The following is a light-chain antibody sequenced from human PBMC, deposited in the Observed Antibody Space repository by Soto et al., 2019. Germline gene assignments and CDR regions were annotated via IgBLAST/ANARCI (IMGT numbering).Light chain of an antibody. V-gene: IGKV3-20*01. J-gene: IGKJ2*01. Sequence: EVVLTQSPDTLSLSPGETATLSCRASQAVTGNYLAWYQQKPGQAPRLLIYGTSNRATCIPDRFSGSGSGTDFTLTISRLEPEDFAVYYCQQCGPSLRYTFGQGTKLEIK. CDR1: QAVTGNY. CDR3: QQCGPSLRYT. CDR2: GTS.